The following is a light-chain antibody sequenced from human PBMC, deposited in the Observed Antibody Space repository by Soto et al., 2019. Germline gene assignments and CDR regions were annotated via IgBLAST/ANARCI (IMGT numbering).Light chain of an antibody. CDR2: CSS. V-gene: IGKV3-20*01. CDR1: QRVTSNY. Sequence: EVVFTQSAGTLSLSPGERVTLSCRASQRVTSNYLSWYQQTPGQAPSVLXVCSSIRATGSPDRLSGSGSATDFTLPISRMDPKDSAAYHCQQYGSAPTTFGQGTKVDI. CDR3: QQYGSAPTT. J-gene: IGKJ1*01.